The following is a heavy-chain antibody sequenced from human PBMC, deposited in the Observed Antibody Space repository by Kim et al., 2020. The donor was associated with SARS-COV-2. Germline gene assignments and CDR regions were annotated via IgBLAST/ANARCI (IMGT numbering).Heavy chain of an antibody. CDR2: INTNTGNP. CDR3: ASGWYSYFSYNGMDF. J-gene: IGHJ6*02. D-gene: IGHD6-19*01. V-gene: IGHV7-4-1*02. CDR1: GYTFSTYA. Sequence: ASVKVSCTTSGYTFSTYAMNWVRQAPGQGLEWMGWINTNTGNPTYAQGFTGRFVFSLDTSVNTAYLEINNLKAEDTAVYYCASGWYSYFSYNGMDFWGQGTTVTVSS.